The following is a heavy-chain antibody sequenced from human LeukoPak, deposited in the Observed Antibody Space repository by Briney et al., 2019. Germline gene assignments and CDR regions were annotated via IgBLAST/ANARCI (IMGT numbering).Heavy chain of an antibody. D-gene: IGHD5-24*01. J-gene: IGHJ4*02. Sequence: GGSLRLSCAASGFTFSSYWMSWVRQAPGKGLEWVANIKQDGSEKYYVDSVKGRFTISRDNAKNSLYLQMNSLKTEDTAVYYCASARRDAYNPDYWGQGTLVTVSS. CDR1: GFTFSSYW. CDR3: ASARRDAYNPDY. V-gene: IGHV3-7*03. CDR2: IKQDGSEK.